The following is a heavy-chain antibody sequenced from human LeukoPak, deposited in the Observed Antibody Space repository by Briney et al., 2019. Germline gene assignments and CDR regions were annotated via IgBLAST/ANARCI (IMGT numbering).Heavy chain of an antibody. CDR1: GFTFSSYA. CDR2: ISGSGGST. Sequence: GGSLRLSCAASGFTFSSYAMSWVRQAPGKGLKWVSAISGSGGSTYYADSVKGRFTISRDNSKNTLYLQMNSLRAEDTAVYYCASPEDSDFWSGYSFDYWGQGTLVTVSS. V-gene: IGHV3-23*01. D-gene: IGHD3-3*01. CDR3: ASPEDSDFWSGYSFDY. J-gene: IGHJ4*02.